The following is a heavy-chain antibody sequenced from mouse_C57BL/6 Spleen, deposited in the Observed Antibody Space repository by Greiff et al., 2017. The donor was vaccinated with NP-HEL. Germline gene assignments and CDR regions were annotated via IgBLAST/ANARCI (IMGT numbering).Heavy chain of an antibody. D-gene: IGHD2-4*01. J-gene: IGHJ4*01. CDR3: ARVYDYDENNAMDY. V-gene: IGHV2-2*01. CDR2: IWSGGST. Sequence: VQLQESGPGLVQPSQSLSITCTVSGFSLTSYGVHWVRQSPGKGLEWLGVIWSGGSTDYNAAFISRLSISKDNSKSQVFFKMNSLQADDTAIYYCARVYDYDENNAMDYWGQGTSVTVSS. CDR1: GFSLTSYG.